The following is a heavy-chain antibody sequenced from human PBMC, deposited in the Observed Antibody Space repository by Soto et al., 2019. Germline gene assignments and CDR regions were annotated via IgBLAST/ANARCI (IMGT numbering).Heavy chain of an antibody. D-gene: IGHD6-19*01. J-gene: IGHJ4*02. Sequence: EVQLLESGGGLVQPGGSLRLSCAASGFTFSSYAMSWVRQAPGKGLEWVSAISGSGGSTYYADSVKGRFTISRDNSKNTLYLQMNSLRAEDTAVYYCARKGRKWLVRRITKFDYWGQGTLVTVSS. CDR1: GFTFSSYA. V-gene: IGHV3-23*01. CDR3: ARKGRKWLVRRITKFDY. CDR2: ISGSGGST.